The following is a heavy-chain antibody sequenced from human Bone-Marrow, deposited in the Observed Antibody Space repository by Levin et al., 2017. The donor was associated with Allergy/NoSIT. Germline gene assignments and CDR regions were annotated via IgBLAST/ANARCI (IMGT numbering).Heavy chain of an antibody. CDR1: GFTFSSYA. J-gene: IGHJ4*02. CDR2: ISGSGGST. V-gene: IGHV3-23*01. Sequence: GESLKISCAASGFTFSSYAMSWVRQAPGKGLEWVSAISGSGGSTYYADSVKGRFTISRDNSKNTLYLQMNSLRAEDTAVYYCAKDPGFLEWLAFFDYWGQGTLVTVSS. CDR3: AKDPGFLEWLAFFDY. D-gene: IGHD3-3*01.